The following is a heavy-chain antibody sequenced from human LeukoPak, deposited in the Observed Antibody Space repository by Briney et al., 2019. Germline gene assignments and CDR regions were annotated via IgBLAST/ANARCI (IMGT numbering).Heavy chain of an antibody. Sequence: GGSLRLSCAASGFTFSSYAIHWVRQAPGKGLEWVAVISYDGSNKYYADSVKGRFTISRDNSKNTLYLQMNSLRAEDTAVYYCAREGGSWAAYYFDYWGQGTLVTVSS. J-gene: IGHJ4*02. D-gene: IGHD1-26*01. CDR1: GFTFSSYA. CDR3: AREGGSWAAYYFDY. CDR2: ISYDGSNK. V-gene: IGHV3-30-3*01.